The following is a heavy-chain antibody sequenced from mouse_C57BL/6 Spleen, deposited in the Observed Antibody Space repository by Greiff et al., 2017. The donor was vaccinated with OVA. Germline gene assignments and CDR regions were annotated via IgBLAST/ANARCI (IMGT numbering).Heavy chain of an antibody. V-gene: IGHV1-26*01. CDR1: GYTFTDYY. CDR2: INPNNGGT. D-gene: IGHD1-1*01. J-gene: IGHJ2*01. CDR3: AREFYYYGSSNY. Sequence: EVKLQQSGPELVKPGASVKISCKASGYTFTDYYMNWVKQSHGKSLEWIGDINPNNGGTSYNQKFKGKATLTVDKSSSTAYMELRSLTSEDSAVYYCAREFYYYGSSNYWGQGTTLTVSS.